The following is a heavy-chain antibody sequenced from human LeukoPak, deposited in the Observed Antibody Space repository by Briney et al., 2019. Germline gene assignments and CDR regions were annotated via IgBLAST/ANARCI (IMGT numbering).Heavy chain of an antibody. CDR3: ARGTAATAGIDY. V-gene: IGHV3-74*01. J-gene: IGHJ4*02. D-gene: IGHD6-13*01. Sequence: GGSLRLSCAASGFTFSSYWMHWVRQAPGKGLVWVSHINTDGSSTTYGDSAKGRFTVSRDNAKNTLFLQMNSLRVEDTAVYYCARGTAATAGIDYWGQGTLVTDSS. CDR2: INTDGSST. CDR1: GFTFSSYW.